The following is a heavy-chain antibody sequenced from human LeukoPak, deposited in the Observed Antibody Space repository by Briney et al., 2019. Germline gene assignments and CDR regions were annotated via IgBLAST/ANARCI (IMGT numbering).Heavy chain of an antibody. CDR1: GGSISSYY. V-gene: IGHV4-59*01. CDR2: IYYSVST. Sequence: SETLSLTCTVAGGSISSYYWSWIRQPPGKGLEWIGYIYYSVSTNYNPSLKSRVTISVDTSKNQFSLKLSSVTAADRAVYYCARDIDIWGQGTMVTVSS. CDR3: ARDIDI. J-gene: IGHJ3*02.